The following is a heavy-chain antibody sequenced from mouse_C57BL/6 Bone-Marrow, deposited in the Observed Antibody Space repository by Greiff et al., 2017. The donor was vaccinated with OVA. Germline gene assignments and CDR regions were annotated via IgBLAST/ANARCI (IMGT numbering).Heavy chain of an antibody. J-gene: IGHJ3*01. Sequence: EVKLVESGTVLARPGASVKMSCKTSGYTFTSYWMHWVKQRPGQGLEWIGAIYPGNSDTSYNQKFKGKAKLTAVTSASTAYMELSSLTNEDSAVYYCANYYGSQASFAYWGQGTLGTVSA. CDR1: GYTFTSYW. CDR2: IYPGNSDT. D-gene: IGHD1-1*01. V-gene: IGHV1-5*01. CDR3: ANYYGSQASFAY.